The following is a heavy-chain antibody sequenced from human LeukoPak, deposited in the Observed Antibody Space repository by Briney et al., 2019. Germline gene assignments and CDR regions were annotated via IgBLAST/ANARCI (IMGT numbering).Heavy chain of an antibody. D-gene: IGHD3-10*01. CDR3: ARVRGVIGPFDY. CDR1: GYTFTGYY. Sequence: ASVKVSCKASGYTFTGYYMHWVRQAPGQGLEWMGWINPKSGGTNYAQKFQGRVTMTRDTSIHTAYMELSRLRSDDTAVYYCARVRGVIGPFDYWGQGTLVTVSS. V-gene: IGHV1-2*02. J-gene: IGHJ4*02. CDR2: INPKSGGT.